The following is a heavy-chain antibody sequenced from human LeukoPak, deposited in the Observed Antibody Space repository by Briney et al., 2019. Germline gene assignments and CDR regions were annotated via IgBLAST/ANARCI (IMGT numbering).Heavy chain of an antibody. D-gene: IGHD3-16*02. CDR1: GYTVTGYY. V-gene: IGHV1-2*02. CDR3: ARDYDYVWGSYRYTFDY. CDR2: MNPHSGGT. Sequence: ASVKVSCKASGYTVTGYYMHWVRQAPGQGLEWMGWMNPHSGGTNYAQKVQGRVTMTRDTSISTDYMELRRLRSDDTAVYYCARDYDYVWGSYRYTFDYWGQGTLVTVSS. J-gene: IGHJ4*02.